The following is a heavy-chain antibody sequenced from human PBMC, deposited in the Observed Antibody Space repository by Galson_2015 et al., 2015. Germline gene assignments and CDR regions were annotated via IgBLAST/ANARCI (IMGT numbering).Heavy chain of an antibody. CDR3: ARQILDYDFWSGYYPTNFDY. Sequence: SLRLSCAASEFTFSSYYMSWVRQAPGKGLERVSSISRTTTYIYYADSVKGRFTISRNNAKNSLYLQMHSLGAEDTAVYYCARQILDYDFWSGYYPTNFDYWGQGTLVTVSS. CDR2: ISRTTTYI. V-gene: IGHV3-21*01. CDR1: EFTFSSYY. D-gene: IGHD3-3*01. J-gene: IGHJ4*02.